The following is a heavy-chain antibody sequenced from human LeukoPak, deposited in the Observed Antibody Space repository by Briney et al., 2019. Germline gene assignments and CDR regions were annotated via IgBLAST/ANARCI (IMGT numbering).Heavy chain of an antibody. CDR3: AKRSDYGANWNYFDY. J-gene: IGHJ4*02. Sequence: GGSLRLSCSASGFTFSRYAMHWVRQAPGKGLEYVSAISSNGGSTYYADSVKGRFTISRDNSKNTLYLQMNSLSAEDTAIYYCAKRSDYGANWNYFDYWGQGTPVTVSS. CDR1: GFTFSRYA. V-gene: IGHV3-64*04. CDR2: ISSNGGST. D-gene: IGHD4-23*01.